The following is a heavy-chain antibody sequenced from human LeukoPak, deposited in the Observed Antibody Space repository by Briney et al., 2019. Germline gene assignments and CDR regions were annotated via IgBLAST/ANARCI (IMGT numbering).Heavy chain of an antibody. V-gene: IGHV3-11*04. D-gene: IGHD6-19*01. CDR3: ASSIRPGYSSDWYENY. J-gene: IGHJ4*02. CDR2: ISSSGSTI. Sequence: GGSLRLSCAASGFTFSDYYMSWIRQAPGKGLEWVSYISSSGSTIYYADSVKGRFTISRDNAKNSLYLQMNSLRAEDTAVYYCASSIRPGYSSDWYENYWGQGTLVTVSS. CDR1: GFTFSDYY.